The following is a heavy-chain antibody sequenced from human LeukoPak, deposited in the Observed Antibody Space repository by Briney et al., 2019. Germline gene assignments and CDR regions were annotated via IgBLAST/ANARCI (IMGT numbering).Heavy chain of an antibody. CDR1: GFTFSSYA. Sequence: GGSLRLSCAASGFTFSSYAMHWVRQAPGKGLEWVAVISYDGSNKYYADSVKGRFTISRDNSKNTLYLQMNSLRAEDTAVYYCARDLRYQLLFGTPYGMDVWGQGTTVTVSS. D-gene: IGHD2-2*01. J-gene: IGHJ6*02. V-gene: IGHV3-30-3*01. CDR2: ISYDGSNK. CDR3: ARDLRYQLLFGTPYGMDV.